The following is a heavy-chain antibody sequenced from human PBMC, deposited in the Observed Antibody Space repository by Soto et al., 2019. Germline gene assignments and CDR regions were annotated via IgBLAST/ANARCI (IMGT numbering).Heavy chain of an antibody. Sequence: SESLSLSCIVSHGSISYYYWIWIRQPPGKGLQWIGFIHYTGSTHYNPSLTSRVTISLDKSKNQFSLQLRSVTAADTAKYYCARDRSPIAVAGLDYYYGMDVWGPGATVTVSS. CDR3: ARDRSPIAVAGLDYYYGMDV. CDR2: IHYTGST. J-gene: IGHJ6*02. D-gene: IGHD6-19*01. V-gene: IGHV4-59*01. CDR1: HGSISYYY.